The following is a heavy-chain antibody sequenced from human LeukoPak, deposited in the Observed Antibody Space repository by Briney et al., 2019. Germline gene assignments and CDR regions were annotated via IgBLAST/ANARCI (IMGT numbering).Heavy chain of an antibody. D-gene: IGHD5-12*01. Sequence: SETLSLTCAVSGVSITSTFWWTWVRQPPGKGLEWIGDIYYSGNTNYNPSLKSRVTISVDKPNNQFSLNLSSVTAADTAVYYCASIEGPHSLAGYDQYYYYGMDVWGQGTTVTVSS. J-gene: IGHJ6*02. CDR2: IYYSGNT. V-gene: IGHV4-4*02. CDR3: ASIEGPHSLAGYDQYYYYGMDV. CDR1: GVSITSTFW.